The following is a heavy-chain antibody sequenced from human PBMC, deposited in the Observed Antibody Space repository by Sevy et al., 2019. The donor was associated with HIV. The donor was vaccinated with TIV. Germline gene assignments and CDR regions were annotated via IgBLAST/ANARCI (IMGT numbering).Heavy chain of an antibody. CDR3: ARVWYYYDSSGYYYDY. J-gene: IGHJ4*02. CDR2: INAGNGNT. Sequence: ASVKVSCKASGYTFISYALHWVRQAPGQRLEWMGWINAGNGNTKYSQKFQGRVTIKRDTSASTAYMELSSLRSEDTAVYYCARVWYYYDSSGYYYDYWGQGTLVTVSS. D-gene: IGHD3-22*01. V-gene: IGHV1-3*01. CDR1: GYTFISYA.